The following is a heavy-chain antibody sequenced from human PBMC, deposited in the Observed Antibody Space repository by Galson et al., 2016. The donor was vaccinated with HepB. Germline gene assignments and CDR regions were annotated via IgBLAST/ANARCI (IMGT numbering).Heavy chain of an antibody. J-gene: IGHJ4*02. CDR1: ADSITSSSYY. D-gene: IGHD3-3*01. V-gene: IGHV4-39*01. Sequence: SETLSLTCSVSADSITSSSYYWGWIRQPPGRGLEWVGTISHSGSTYYNPSHKGRITISVDTSKNQFSLRLTSVTAAVMGVYFCARKTSYDFWRTAFFDSWGQGALVTVSS. CDR3: ARKTSYDFWRTAFFDS. CDR2: ISHSGST.